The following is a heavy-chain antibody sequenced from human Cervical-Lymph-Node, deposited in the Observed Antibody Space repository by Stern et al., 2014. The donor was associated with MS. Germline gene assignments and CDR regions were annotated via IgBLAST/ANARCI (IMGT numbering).Heavy chain of an antibody. J-gene: IGHJ4*02. V-gene: IGHV5-51*01. CDR1: GYSFTSYW. CDR2: ISPVDSDA. D-gene: IGHD6-19*01. CDR3: ARQLSSEELDY. Sequence: VQLGQSGAEVKKPGESLKISCKGSGYSFTSYWIAWVRQMPGKGLEWMGIISPVDSDARYSPSFQGQVTFSVDKSVGTAYVQWNSLKASDTAMYYCARQLSSEELDYWGQGTLVSVSS.